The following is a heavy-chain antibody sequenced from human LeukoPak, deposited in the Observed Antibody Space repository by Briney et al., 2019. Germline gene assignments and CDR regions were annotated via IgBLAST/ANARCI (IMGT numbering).Heavy chain of an antibody. J-gene: IGHJ6*02. CDR1: GYTFTGYY. Sequence: ASVKVSCKASGYTFTGYYMHWVRQAPGQGLEWMGWINPNSGGTNYAQKFQGRVTMTRDTSISTAYMELSRLRSDDTAVYYCARDYVVVVAATVPYYGMDVWGQGTTVTVPS. CDR2: INPNSGGT. CDR3: ARDYVVVVAATVPYYGMDV. V-gene: IGHV1-2*02. D-gene: IGHD2-15*01.